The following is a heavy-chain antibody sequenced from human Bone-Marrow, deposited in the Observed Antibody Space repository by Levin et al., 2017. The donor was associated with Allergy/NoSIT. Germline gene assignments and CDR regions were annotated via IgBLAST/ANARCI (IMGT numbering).Heavy chain of an antibody. CDR3: ARHNRGPRGYSYGYSLDYFDY. Sequence: SETLSLTCTVSGGSISSGDYYWSWIRQPPGKGLEWIGYIYYSGSTYYNPSLKSRVTISVDTSKNQFSLKLSSVTAADTAVYYCARHNRGPRGYSYGYSLDYFDYWGQGTLVTVSS. V-gene: IGHV4-30-4*01. D-gene: IGHD5-18*01. CDR2: IYYSGST. J-gene: IGHJ4*02. CDR1: GGSISSGDYY.